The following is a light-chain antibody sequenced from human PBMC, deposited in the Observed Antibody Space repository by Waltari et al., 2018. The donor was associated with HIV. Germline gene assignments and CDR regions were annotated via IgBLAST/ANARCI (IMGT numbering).Light chain of an antibody. J-gene: IGKJ2*03. CDR3: QQYYTYG. Sequence: DVQMTQSPSTLSASVGDRAAITCRASQNIRTWLAWYQQKPGKAPKLLIYKASSLESGVSSRFNGSGSGTEFTLTISTLQPDDFATYYCQQYYTYGFGQGTNLEIK. CDR2: KAS. CDR1: QNIRTW. V-gene: IGKV1-5*03.